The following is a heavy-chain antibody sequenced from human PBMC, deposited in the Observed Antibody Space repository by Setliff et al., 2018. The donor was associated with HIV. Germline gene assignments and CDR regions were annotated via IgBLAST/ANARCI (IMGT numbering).Heavy chain of an antibody. CDR2: MYADAKT. Sequence: GGSLRLSCAASGFPVSNNYVSWVRQAPGKGLEWVSIMYADAKTYYADSVKGRFTISRDNSKNTLYLQMNSLRAEDTAVYYCARERRDFWSFFDPWGQGTLVTVSS. D-gene: IGHD3-3*01. CDR1: GFPVSNNY. J-gene: IGHJ5*02. CDR3: ARERRDFWSFFDP. V-gene: IGHV3-53*05.